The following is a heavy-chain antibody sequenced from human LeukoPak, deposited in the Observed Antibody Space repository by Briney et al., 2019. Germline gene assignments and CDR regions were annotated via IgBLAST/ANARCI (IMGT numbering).Heavy chain of an antibody. CDR2: IYTSGST. Sequence: PSETLSLTCTVSGYSISSGYYWGWIRQPPGKGLEWIGRIYTSGSTNYNPSLKSRVTMSVDTSKNQFSLKLSSVTAADTAVYYCAREAYGSGSYVDYWGQGTLVTVSS. CDR1: GYSISSGYY. V-gene: IGHV4-38-2*02. J-gene: IGHJ4*02. CDR3: AREAYGSGSYVDY. D-gene: IGHD3-10*01.